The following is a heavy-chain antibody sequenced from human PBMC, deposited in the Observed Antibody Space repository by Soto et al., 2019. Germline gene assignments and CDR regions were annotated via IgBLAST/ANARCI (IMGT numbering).Heavy chain of an antibody. CDR3: ASHYGDYFDY. CDR1: GFTFSSYS. J-gene: IGHJ4*02. V-gene: IGHV3-48*02. D-gene: IGHD4-17*01. CDR2: ISSSSSSTI. Sequence: GGSLRLSCAASGFTFSSYSMNWVRQAPGKGLEWVSYISSSSSSTIYYADSVKGRFTISRDNAKNSLYLQMNSLRDEDAAVYYCASHYGDYFDYWGQGTLVTVSS.